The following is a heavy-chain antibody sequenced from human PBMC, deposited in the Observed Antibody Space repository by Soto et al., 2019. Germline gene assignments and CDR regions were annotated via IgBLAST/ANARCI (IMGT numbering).Heavy chain of an antibody. Sequence: EVQLLESGGGLVQPGGSLRLSCAASGFPLGTYGMTWVRQAPGKGLEWVSAITGTGGNTYYVDSVKGRFTSSRDNSKNMLYLQVNSLRVEDTAVYYCARIRGYWYGLDVWGQGTTVTVSS. CDR2: ITGTGGNT. CDR1: GFPLGTYG. V-gene: IGHV3-23*01. CDR3: ARIRGYWYGLDV. J-gene: IGHJ6*02.